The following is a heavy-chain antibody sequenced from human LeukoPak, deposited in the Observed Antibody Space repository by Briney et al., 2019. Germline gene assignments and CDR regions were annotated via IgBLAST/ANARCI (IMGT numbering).Heavy chain of an antibody. CDR3: ARGKISYYYDSSSPPGWFDP. CDR1: GFTFSSYW. V-gene: IGHV3-74*01. CDR2: INSDGSST. D-gene: IGHD3-22*01. Sequence: PGGSLRLSCAASGFTFSSYWMHWVRQAPGKGLVWVSRINSDGSSTSYADSVKGRFTISRDNAKNTLYLQMNSLRAEDTAVYYCARGKISYYYDSSSPPGWFDPWGQGTLVTVSS. J-gene: IGHJ5*02.